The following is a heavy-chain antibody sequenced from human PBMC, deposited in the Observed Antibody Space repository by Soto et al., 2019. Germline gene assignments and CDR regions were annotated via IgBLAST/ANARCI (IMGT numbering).Heavy chain of an antibody. CDR2: IWYDGSNK. V-gene: IGHV3-33*01. D-gene: IGHD2-2*01. Sequence: GGSLRLSCAASGFTFSSYGMHWVRQAPGKGLEWVAVIWYDGSNKYYADSVKGRFTISRDNSKNTLYLQMNSLRAEDTAVYYCARDQCSSTSCYVGDYYYGMDVWGQGTTVTVSS. J-gene: IGHJ6*02. CDR3: ARDQCSSTSCYVGDYYYGMDV. CDR1: GFTFSSYG.